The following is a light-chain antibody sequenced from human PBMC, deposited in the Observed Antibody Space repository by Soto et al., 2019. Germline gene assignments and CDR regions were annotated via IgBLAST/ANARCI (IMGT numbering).Light chain of an antibody. V-gene: IGKV3-15*01. CDR3: QQYNNWPPT. Sequence: EIVMTQSPATLSVSPGERATLSCRASQSVSNNLAWYQQKPGQAPRLLIYGASTRATGFPARFSGSGSATEFTLTISSLQSEDFAVYFCQQYNNWPPTFGQGTKVEIK. CDR1: QSVSNN. J-gene: IGKJ1*01. CDR2: GAS.